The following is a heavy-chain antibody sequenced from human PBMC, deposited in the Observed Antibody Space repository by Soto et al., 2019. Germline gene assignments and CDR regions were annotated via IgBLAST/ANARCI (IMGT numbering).Heavy chain of an antibody. V-gene: IGHV4-61*05. CDR3: ARGQDIVVVPAAIKYYYGMDV. J-gene: IGHJ6*02. Sequence: SETLSLTCTVSGDSISSSSYYWGWIRQPPGKGLEWIGDIYYSGSTNYNPSLKSRVTISVDTSKNQFSLKLSSVTAADTAVYYCARGQDIVVVPAAIKYYYGMDVWGQGTTVTVSS. D-gene: IGHD2-2*01. CDR2: IYYSGST. CDR1: GDSISSSSYY.